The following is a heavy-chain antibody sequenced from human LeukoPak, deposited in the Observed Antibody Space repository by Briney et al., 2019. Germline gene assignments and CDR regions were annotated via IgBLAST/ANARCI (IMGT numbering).Heavy chain of an antibody. J-gene: IGHJ4*02. CDR2: ISSSGSTI. D-gene: IGHD3-10*01. CDR3: ASGGCFGDPCFDY. V-gene: IGHV3-11*01. CDR1: GFTFSSYA. Sequence: GGSLRLSCAASGFTFSSYAMSWIRQAPGKGLEWVSYISSSGSTIYYADSVKGRFTISRDNAKNSLYLQMNSLRAEDTAVYYCASGGCFGDPCFDYWGQGTLVTVSS.